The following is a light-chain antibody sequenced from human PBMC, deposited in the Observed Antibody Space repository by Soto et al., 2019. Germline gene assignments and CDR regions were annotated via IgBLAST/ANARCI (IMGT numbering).Light chain of an antibody. Sequence: QSVLTQPASVSGSPGQSITISCTGTSSDVGAYNYVSWYQQHPGKAPKLMIFEVSDRPSGVSNRFSCSKSGNTASLTISGLQAEDEADYYCSSYTSSNTLVFGGGTQLTVL. CDR2: EVS. J-gene: IGLJ2*01. V-gene: IGLV2-14*01. CDR1: SSDVGAYNY. CDR3: SSYTSSNTLV.